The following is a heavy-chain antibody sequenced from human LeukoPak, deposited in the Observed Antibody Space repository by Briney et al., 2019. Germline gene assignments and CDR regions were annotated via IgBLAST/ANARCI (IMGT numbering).Heavy chain of an antibody. Sequence: GGSLRLSCAASGFTFSSYWMSWVRQAPGKGLKWVANTREDGSEKYYVDSVKGRFTISRDNAKNSLYLQMNSLRAEDTAVYYCARELAGHYYGSGSSFDYWGQGTLVTVSS. CDR2: TREDGSEK. CDR3: ARELAGHYYGSGSSFDY. J-gene: IGHJ4*02. V-gene: IGHV3-7*01. CDR1: GFTFSSYW. D-gene: IGHD3-10*01.